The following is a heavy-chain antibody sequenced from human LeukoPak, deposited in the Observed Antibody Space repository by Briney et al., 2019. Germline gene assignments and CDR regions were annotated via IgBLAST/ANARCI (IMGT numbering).Heavy chain of an antibody. Sequence: GGSLRLSCEASGFTFDDYSMHWVRQGPGKRLEWVSGISWNSGNIIYADSVKGRFTISRDNAKNSLYLQMNSLRAEDTALYYCAKDIFTMVRGVVDYWGQGTLVTVSS. D-gene: IGHD3-10*01. V-gene: IGHV3-9*01. CDR3: AKDIFTMVRGVVDY. J-gene: IGHJ4*02. CDR2: ISWNSGNI. CDR1: GFTFDDYS.